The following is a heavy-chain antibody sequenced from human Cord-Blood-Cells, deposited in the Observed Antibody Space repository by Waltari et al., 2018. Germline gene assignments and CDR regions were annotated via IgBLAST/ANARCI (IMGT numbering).Heavy chain of an antibody. V-gene: IGHV4-34*01. CDR2: INHSGST. J-gene: IGHJ3*02. Sequence: QVQLQPWGAGLLKPSEALSLTCAVDGWSCCGHYCSWLRQPPGKGRELIGEINHSGSTNYNPSVKSRVTISVDTSKNQFSLKLSSVTAADTAVYYCAGRGYSYGSAFDIWGQGTMVTVSS. D-gene: IGHD5-18*01. CDR1: GWSCCGHY. CDR3: AGRGYSYGSAFDI.